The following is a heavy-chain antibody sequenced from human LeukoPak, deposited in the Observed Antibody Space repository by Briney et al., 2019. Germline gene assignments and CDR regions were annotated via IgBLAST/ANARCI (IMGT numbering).Heavy chain of an antibody. D-gene: IGHD3-22*01. CDR2: ISYDGSNK. CDR1: GFTFSSYA. J-gene: IGHJ4*02. Sequence: QPGRSLRLSCAASGFTFSSYAMHWVRQAPGKGLEWVAVISYDGSNKYYADSVKGRFTISRDNSKNTLYLQMNSLRAEDTAVYYCAKAEYYYDSSGSPGYWGQGTLVTVSS. V-gene: IGHV3-30*04. CDR3: AKAEYYYDSSGSPGY.